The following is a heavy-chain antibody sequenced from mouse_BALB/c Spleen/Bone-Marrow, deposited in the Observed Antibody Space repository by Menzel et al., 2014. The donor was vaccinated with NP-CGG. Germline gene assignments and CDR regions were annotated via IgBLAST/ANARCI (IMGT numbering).Heavy chain of an antibody. Sequence: EVMLVESGPALVKPSQSLSLTCTVTGYSITSGYSWHWIRQFPGNILEWMGYIHYSGGTNYNPSLKSRISITRDTSKNQFFLQLNSVTPEDTATYYCARWSGYYAMDYWGQGTSVTVSS. CDR2: IHYSGGT. V-gene: IGHV3-1*02. CDR1: GYSITSGYS. J-gene: IGHJ4*01. CDR3: ARWSGYYAMDY.